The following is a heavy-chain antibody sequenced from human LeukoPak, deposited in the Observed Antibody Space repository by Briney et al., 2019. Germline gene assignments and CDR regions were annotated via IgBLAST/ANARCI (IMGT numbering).Heavy chain of an antibody. CDR2: INSDGSST. V-gene: IGHV3-74*01. CDR1: GFTFSSYW. D-gene: IGHD6-19*01. CDR3: ASLNGSGWYEFDY. J-gene: IGHJ4*02. Sequence: GGSLRLSCSASGFTFSSYWMHWVRQAPGKGLVWVSRINSDGSSTSYADSVKGRFTISRDNAKNTLYLQMNSLRAEDTAVYYCASLNGSGWYEFDYWGQGTLVTVSS.